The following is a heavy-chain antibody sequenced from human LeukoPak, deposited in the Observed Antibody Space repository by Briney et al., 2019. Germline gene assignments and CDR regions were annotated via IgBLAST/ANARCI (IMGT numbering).Heavy chain of an antibody. J-gene: IGHJ4*02. V-gene: IGHV3-30*04. Sequence: GGSLRLSCAASGFTFSNYAMHRVRQAPGKGLEWVAVISYDGSNKYNADSVKGRFTISRDNSKNTLYLQMNSLRAEDTAVYYCAREPYYYDLWGQGTLVTVSS. CDR2: ISYDGSNK. CDR1: GFTFSNYA. CDR3: AREPYYYDL.